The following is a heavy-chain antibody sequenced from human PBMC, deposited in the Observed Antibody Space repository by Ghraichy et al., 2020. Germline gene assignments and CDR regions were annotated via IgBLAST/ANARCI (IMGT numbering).Heavy chain of an antibody. J-gene: IGHJ6*03. CDR3: ARGPQDYDYGDYGSLLYYYYYYMDV. Sequence: GGSLRLSCAASGFTFSSYSMNWVRQAPGKGLEWVSYISSSSSTIYYADSVKGRFTISRDNAKNSLYLQMNSLRDEDTAVYYCARGPQDYDYGDYGSLLYYYYYYMDVWGKGTTVTVSS. CDR2: ISSSSSTI. D-gene: IGHD4-17*01. V-gene: IGHV3-48*02. CDR1: GFTFSSYS.